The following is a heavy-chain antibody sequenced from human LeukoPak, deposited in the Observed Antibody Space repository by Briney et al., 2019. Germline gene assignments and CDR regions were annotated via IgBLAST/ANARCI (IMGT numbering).Heavy chain of an antibody. CDR2: ISGSSGST. D-gene: IGHD5-18*01. CDR1: GFTFSSYA. V-gene: IGHV3-23*01. J-gene: IGHJ4*02. CDR3: AKDGYSYGYTYYFDY. Sequence: SGGSLRLSCAASGFTFSSYAMSWVRQAPGKGLEWVSAISGSSGSTYYADSVKGRFTISRDNSKNTLYLQMNSLRAEDTAVYYCAKDGYSYGYTYYFDYWGQGTLVTVSS.